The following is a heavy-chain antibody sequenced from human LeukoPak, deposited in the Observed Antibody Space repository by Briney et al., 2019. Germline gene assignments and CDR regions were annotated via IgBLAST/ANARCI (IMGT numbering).Heavy chain of an antibody. J-gene: IGHJ5*02. Sequence: ASVKVSCKASGNTFSSDYMHWLRQAPGQGLEWMGMINPSGGTSDGTRYAQRFQGRLTVTSDTSTSTVYMELSSLTSEDTAVYYCARSPMMICSPTRCVGSWFDPWGQGTLVTVS. CDR1: GNTFSSDY. V-gene: IGHV1-46*01. CDR2: INPSGGTSDGT. CDR3: ARSPMMICSPTRCVGSWFDP. D-gene: IGHD2-2*01.